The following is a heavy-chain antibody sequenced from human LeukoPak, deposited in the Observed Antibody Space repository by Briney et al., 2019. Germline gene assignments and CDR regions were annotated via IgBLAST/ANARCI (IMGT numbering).Heavy chain of an antibody. D-gene: IGHD4-17*01. J-gene: IGHJ3*02. CDR1: GFTFSSYW. Sequence: GGSLRLSCAASGFTFSSYWMSWVRQAPGKGLEWVANIKQDGSEKYYVDSVKGRFTISRDNAKNSLYLQMNSLRAEDTAVYYCARDLLYGDYAKAGAFDIWGQGTMVTVSS. CDR2: IKQDGSEK. V-gene: IGHV3-7*01. CDR3: ARDLLYGDYAKAGAFDI.